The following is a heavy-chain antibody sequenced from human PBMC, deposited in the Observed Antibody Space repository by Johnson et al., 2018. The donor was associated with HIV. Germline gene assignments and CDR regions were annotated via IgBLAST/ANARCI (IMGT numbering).Heavy chain of an antibody. V-gene: IGHV3-66*01. CDR1: GFTVSNTF. D-gene: IGHD6-19*01. Sequence: VQLVESGGGVVQPGGSLRLSCAASGFTVSNTFMDWVRQAPGKGLEWVSVIYTGGSTYYADPVTGRFTISRDNSKNTLYLQLNSLSAEDTAVYYCARLAIDYSSGWYGLAFDIWGQGTMVTVSS. J-gene: IGHJ3*02. CDR3: ARLAIDYSSGWYGLAFDI. CDR2: IYTGGST.